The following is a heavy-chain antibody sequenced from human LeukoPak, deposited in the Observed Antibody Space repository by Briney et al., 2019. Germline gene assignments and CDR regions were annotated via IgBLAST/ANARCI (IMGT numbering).Heavy chain of an antibody. CDR1: GLSVSSNY. J-gene: IGHJ4*02. D-gene: IGHD6-19*01. Sequence: GGSLRLSCAASGLSVSSNYMSWVRQAPGKGLEWVSAISGSGGSTYYADSVKGRFTISRDNSKNTLYLQMNSLRAEDTAVYYCAKDPYSSGWSYFDYWGQGTLVTVSS. V-gene: IGHV3-23*01. CDR2: ISGSGGST. CDR3: AKDPYSSGWSYFDY.